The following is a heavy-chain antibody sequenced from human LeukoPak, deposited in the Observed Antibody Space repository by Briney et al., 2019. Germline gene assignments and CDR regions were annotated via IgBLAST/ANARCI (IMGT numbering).Heavy chain of an antibody. CDR1: GYSISSGAY. CDR3: ARHIPRGNNYFDS. CDR2: INEDGNRK. D-gene: IGHD3-16*01. Sequence: PSETLSLTCTVSGYSISSGAYWGWVRQAPGKGLEWVANINEDGNRKYYVDTVAGRFTISRDNAKNSLYLQMNGLRAEDTAMYFCARHIPRGNNYFDSWGQGTLVTVSS. J-gene: IGHJ4*02. V-gene: IGHV3-7*01.